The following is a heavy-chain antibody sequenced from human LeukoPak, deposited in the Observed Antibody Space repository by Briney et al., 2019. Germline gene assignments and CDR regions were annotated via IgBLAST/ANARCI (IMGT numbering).Heavy chain of an antibody. Sequence: SETLSLTCTVSGGSINTLYWSWIRQAAGKGLEWIGRMSTSGNTNYNPSLKSRVTMSVDTSKNQFSLKVRSVTAADTAVYYCARDVTQSDYYVSGGPIDVWGKGTTVTVSS. J-gene: IGHJ6*03. CDR2: MSTSGNT. D-gene: IGHD3-10*01. CDR3: ARDVTQSDYYVSGGPIDV. V-gene: IGHV4-4*07. CDR1: GGSINTLY.